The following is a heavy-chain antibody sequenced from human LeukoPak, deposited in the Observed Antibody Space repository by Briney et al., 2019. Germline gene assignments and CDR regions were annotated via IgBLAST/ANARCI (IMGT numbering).Heavy chain of an antibody. D-gene: IGHD6-13*01. CDR3: ARGRGSSSWYVSDNWFDP. CDR2: ISTSSSYI. V-gene: IGHV3-21*01. Sequence: GGSLRLSCAASGFTFSSYSMNWVRQAPGKGLEWVSSISTSSSYIHYADSVKGRFTISRDNAKNSLYLQMNSLRAEDTAVYYCARGRGSSSWYVSDNWFDPWGQGTLVTVSS. CDR1: GFTFSSYS. J-gene: IGHJ5*02.